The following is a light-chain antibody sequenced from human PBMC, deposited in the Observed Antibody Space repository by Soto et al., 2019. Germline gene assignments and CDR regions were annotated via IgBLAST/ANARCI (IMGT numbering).Light chain of an antibody. CDR1: SSNLGSNT. J-gene: IGLJ1*01. Sequence: QSVLTQPPSASGTPGQRVTISCSGSSSNLGSNTVNWYQQLPGTAPKLLIYSNDQRPSGVPDRFSGSKSGTSASLAISGLQSEDEADYYCAAWDDSLKGFYVFGTGTKVTVL. V-gene: IGLV1-44*01. CDR2: SND. CDR3: AAWDDSLKGFYV.